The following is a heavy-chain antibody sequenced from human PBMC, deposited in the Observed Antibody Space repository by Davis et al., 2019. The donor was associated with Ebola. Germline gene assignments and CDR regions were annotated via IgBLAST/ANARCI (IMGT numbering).Heavy chain of an antibody. CDR2: ISGSGGST. J-gene: IGHJ4*02. D-gene: IGHD3-3*01. V-gene: IGHV3-23*01. CDR3: AKDSDFWGGYYVFHFDY. Sequence: PGGSLRLSCAASGFTFSSYAMSWVRQAPGKGLEWVSAISGSGGSTYYADSVKGRFTISRDNSNNTLYLQMNSLRAEDTAVYYCAKDSDFWGGYYVFHFDYWGQGTLVTVSS. CDR1: GFTFSSYA.